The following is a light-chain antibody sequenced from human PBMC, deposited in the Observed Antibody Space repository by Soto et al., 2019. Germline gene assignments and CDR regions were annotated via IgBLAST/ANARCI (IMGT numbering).Light chain of an antibody. J-gene: IGKJ4*01. CDR2: DAS. Sequence: EIVLTQSPATLSLSPGERATLSCRASQSVSRYLAWYQQKPGQAPRLLIYDASNRATGIPARSSGSGSGTDFTLTVNSLQSEDIAVYYCQQYHNWPVTFGGGTKVDIK. V-gene: IGKV3-11*01. CDR3: QQYHNWPVT. CDR1: QSVSRY.